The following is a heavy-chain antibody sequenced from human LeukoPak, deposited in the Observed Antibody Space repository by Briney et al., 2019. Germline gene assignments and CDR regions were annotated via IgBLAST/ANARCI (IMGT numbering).Heavy chain of an antibody. D-gene: IGHD6-13*01. CDR1: GFTFSSYG. J-gene: IGHJ4*02. CDR2: ISGSGGST. V-gene: IGHV3-23*01. Sequence: GRSLRLSCAASGFTFSSYGMHWVRQAPGKGLEWVSAISGSGGSTYYADSVKGRFTISRDNSKNTLYLQMNSLRAEDTAVYYCAKCGTYSSSWTFDYWGQGTLVTVSS. CDR3: AKCGTYSSSWTFDY.